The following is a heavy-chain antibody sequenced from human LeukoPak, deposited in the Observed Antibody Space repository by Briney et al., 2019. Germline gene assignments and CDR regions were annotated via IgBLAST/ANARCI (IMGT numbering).Heavy chain of an antibody. CDR2: IRYDGSNK. Sequence: SGGSLRLSCAASGFTFSSYGMHWVRQAPGKGLEWVAFIRYDGSNKYYADSVKGRFTISRDNSKNTLYLQMNSLRAEDTAVYYCAKDLFGLGDGYPFYYWGQGTLVTVSS. D-gene: IGHD5-24*01. J-gene: IGHJ4*02. CDR1: GFTFSSYG. V-gene: IGHV3-30*02. CDR3: AKDLFGLGDGYPFYY.